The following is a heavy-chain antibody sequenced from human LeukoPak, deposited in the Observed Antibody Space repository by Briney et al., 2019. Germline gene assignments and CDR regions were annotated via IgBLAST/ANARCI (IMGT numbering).Heavy chain of an antibody. CDR2: ISSSSSYI. CDR1: GFTFSSYS. Sequence: PGGSLRLSCAASGFTFSSYSMNWVRQAPGKGLEWVSSISSSSSYIYYADSVKGRFTISRDNAKNSLYLQMNSLRAEDTAVYYCARGGFGYSGYDDTFDIWGQGTMVTVSS. V-gene: IGHV3-21*01. J-gene: IGHJ3*02. CDR3: ARGGFGYSGYDDTFDI. D-gene: IGHD5-12*01.